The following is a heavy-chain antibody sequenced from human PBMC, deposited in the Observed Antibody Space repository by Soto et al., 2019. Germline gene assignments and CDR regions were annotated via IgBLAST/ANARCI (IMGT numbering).Heavy chain of an antibody. Sequence: GGSLRLSCTASGFTFNNFALSWVRQAPGKGLEWVSAISGGGDTTYYADSVKGRFTISRDNSKNMLYLQMNSLRAEDTAVYYCAKDIEGIRFLSAIDYWGQGTLVTVSS. V-gene: IGHV3-23*01. J-gene: IGHJ4*02. CDR1: GFTFNNFA. D-gene: IGHD3-3*01. CDR3: AKDIEGIRFLSAIDY. CDR2: ISGGGDTT.